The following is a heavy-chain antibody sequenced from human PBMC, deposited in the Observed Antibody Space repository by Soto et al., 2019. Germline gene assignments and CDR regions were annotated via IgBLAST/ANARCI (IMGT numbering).Heavy chain of an antibody. CDR2: ILHDGSAE. CDR1: GFIFTSYG. Sequence: GGSLRLSCAASGFIFTSYGIHWVRQAPGKGLEWMALILHDGSAEYYADSVKGRFTISRDNSKNTLYLQMNSLTAEDTAVYYCARSRDGYSFYFYYGMDGWDQGTTVTVSS. CDR3: ARSRDGYSFYFYYGMDG. D-gene: IGHD4-4*01. J-gene: IGHJ6*02. V-gene: IGHV3-30*03.